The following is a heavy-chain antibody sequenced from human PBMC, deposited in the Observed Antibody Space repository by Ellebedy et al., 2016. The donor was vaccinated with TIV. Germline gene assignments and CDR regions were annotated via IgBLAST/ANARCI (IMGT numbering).Heavy chain of an antibody. D-gene: IGHD2/OR15-2a*01. Sequence: MPSETLSLTCTVPGGPISSSSYYWGWIRQPPGKGLEWIGSIYYCGTTYYNPSLKSRVTISVDTPKNQFSLKLSSVTAADTAVYYCARISGDSTVRHAFDIWGQGTMVTVSS. V-gene: IGHV4-39*01. CDR3: ARISGDSTVRHAFDI. J-gene: IGHJ3*02. CDR1: GGPISSSSYY. CDR2: IYYCGTT.